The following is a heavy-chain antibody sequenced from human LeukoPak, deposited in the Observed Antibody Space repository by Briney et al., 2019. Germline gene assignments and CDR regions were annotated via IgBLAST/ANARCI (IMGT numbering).Heavy chain of an antibody. V-gene: IGHV5-51*01. CDR1: GYSFTSYW. CDR3: ARVGHRGYSYGYFNY. CDR2: IYPGDSDT. Sequence: GESRKISCKGSGYSFTSYWIGWVRQMPGKGLEWMGIIYPGDSDTRYSPSFQGQVTISADKSISTAYLQWSSLKASDTAMYYCARVGHRGYSYGYFNYWGQGTLVTVSP. D-gene: IGHD5-18*01. J-gene: IGHJ4*02.